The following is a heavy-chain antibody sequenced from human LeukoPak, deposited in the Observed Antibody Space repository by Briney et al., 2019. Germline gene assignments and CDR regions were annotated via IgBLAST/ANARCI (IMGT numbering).Heavy chain of an antibody. CDR1: GFTFSSYG. D-gene: IGHD2-8*01. V-gene: IGHV3-33*01. CDR3: ARDPLGIVRGTAFDI. J-gene: IGHJ3*02. CDR2: IWYDGSNK. Sequence: GGSLRLSCAASGFTFSSYGMHWVRQAPVKGLEWVALIWYDGSNKYYADSVKGRFTISRDNSKNTVYLQMNSLRAGDTAVYYCARDPLGIVRGTAFDIWGQGTMVTVSS.